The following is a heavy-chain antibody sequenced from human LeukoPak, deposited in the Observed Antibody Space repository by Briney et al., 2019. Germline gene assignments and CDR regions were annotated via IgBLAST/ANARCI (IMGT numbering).Heavy chain of an antibody. CDR1: GFTVSSNY. Sequence: GGSLRLSCVASGFTVSSNYMSWVRQAPGKGLEWVSVIYSGGSTYYADSVKGRFTISRDNSKNTLYLQVNSLRAEDTAVYYCAAGKTVVTPPGLDAFDIWGQGTMVTVSS. CDR2: IYSGGST. D-gene: IGHD4-23*01. V-gene: IGHV3-53*01. CDR3: AAGKTVVTPPGLDAFDI. J-gene: IGHJ3*02.